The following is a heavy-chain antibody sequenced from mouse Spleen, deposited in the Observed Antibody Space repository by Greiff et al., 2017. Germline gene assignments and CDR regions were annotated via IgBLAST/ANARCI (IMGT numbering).Heavy chain of an antibody. V-gene: IGHV1-4*01. CDR2: INPSSGYT. D-gene: IGHD1-1*01. Sequence: VQLQQSGAELARPGASVKMSCKASGYTFTSYTMHWVKQRPGQGLEWIGYINPSSGYTNYNQKFKDKATLTADKSSSTAYMQLSSLTSEDSAVYYCARSGSRDWYFDVWGAGTTVTVSS. CDR1: GYTFTSYT. CDR3: ARSGSRDWYFDV. J-gene: IGHJ1*01.